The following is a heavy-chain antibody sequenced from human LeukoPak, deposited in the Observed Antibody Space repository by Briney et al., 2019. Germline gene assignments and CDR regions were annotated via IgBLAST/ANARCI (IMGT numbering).Heavy chain of an antibody. D-gene: IGHD5-12*01. CDR1: GFTFDDYG. V-gene: IGHV3-20*04. CDR3: ARDRGHSGYDLYDY. J-gene: IGHJ4*02. CDR2: FNWNGGST. Sequence: GGSLRLSCAASGFTFDDYGMTWVRQAPGKGLEWVSGFNWNGGSTGYADSVKGRFTISRDTAKDSLYLQMNSLRAEDTAVYYCARDRGHSGYDLYDYWGQGTLVTVSS.